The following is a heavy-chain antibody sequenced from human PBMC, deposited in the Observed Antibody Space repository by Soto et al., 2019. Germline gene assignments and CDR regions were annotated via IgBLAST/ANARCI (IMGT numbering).Heavy chain of an antibody. CDR2: IYPGDSDT. CDR3: ARHAYYYYMDV. CDR1: GYSFNSCW. J-gene: IGHJ6*03. V-gene: IGHV5-51*01. Sequence: GESLKISCKGFGYSFNSCWIGWVRQMPGKGLEGMGIIYPGDSDTRYSPSFQGQVTISADKSISTAYLQWSSLKASDTAMYYCARHAYYYYMDVWGKGTTVTVSS.